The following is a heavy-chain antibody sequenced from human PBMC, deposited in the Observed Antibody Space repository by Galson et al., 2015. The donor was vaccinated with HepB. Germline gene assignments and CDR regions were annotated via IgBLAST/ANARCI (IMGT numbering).Heavy chain of an antibody. CDR1: GSSFRSYW. D-gene: IGHD3-16*01. J-gene: IGHJ3*02. CDR2: IYPADSDI. Sequence: QSGAEVTKPGESLKISCTASGSSFRSYWIGWVRQMSGKGLEWMAIIYPADSDIRYSPSFQGQVTISADKSITTTYLQWSSLKASDGAMYFCARAIGGLNDAFDIWDQGTMVTVSS. CDR3: ARAIGGLNDAFDI. V-gene: IGHV5-51*03.